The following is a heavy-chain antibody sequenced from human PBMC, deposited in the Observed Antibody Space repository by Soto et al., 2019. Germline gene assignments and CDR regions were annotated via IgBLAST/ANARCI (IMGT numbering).Heavy chain of an antibody. CDR1: GYTFTGYY. CDR2: IHLNSGGT. J-gene: IGHJ6*02. D-gene: IGHD1-26*01. V-gene: IGHV1-2*02. CDR3: ASPRELSYPYFYFFTLDV. Sequence: ASVKVSCKASGYTFTGYYVHWVRQAPGHGLEWLGWIHLNSGGTNYAQSFQGRVTMTRDMSVSTVYMEMTGLSSDDTAVYYCASPRELSYPYFYFFTLDVGGQGTTVTVSS.